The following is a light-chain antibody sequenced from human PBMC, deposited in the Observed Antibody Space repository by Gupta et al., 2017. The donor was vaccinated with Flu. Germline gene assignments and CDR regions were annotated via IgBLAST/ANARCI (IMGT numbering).Light chain of an antibody. Sequence: SLGERATINCKSSQSVLYSPNNKNYLAWYQQKPGQPPKLLIYWASTRESGVPDRFSGSGSGTDFTLTISSLQAEDVAVYYCQQDDSTPIAFGHGTKVDIK. CDR2: WAS. V-gene: IGKV4-1*01. J-gene: IGKJ3*01. CDR1: QSVLYSPNNKNY. CDR3: QQDDSTPIA.